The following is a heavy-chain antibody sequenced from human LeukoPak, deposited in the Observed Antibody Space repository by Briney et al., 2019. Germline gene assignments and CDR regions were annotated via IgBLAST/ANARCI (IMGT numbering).Heavy chain of an antibody. J-gene: IGHJ4*02. CDR2: GDHFGGA. CDR3: ARLSDLYNGTYLLDS. D-gene: IGHD1-26*01. CDR1: GNSVSSYY. Sequence: SETLSLTCSVSGNSVSSYYWSWIRQTPGKGLEWIGYGDHFGGAIYNPSLKSRVTISIDTSNNQFSLRLTSVTAADTAVYHCARLSDLYNGTYLLDSWSRGTLVTVSS. V-gene: IGHV4-59*08.